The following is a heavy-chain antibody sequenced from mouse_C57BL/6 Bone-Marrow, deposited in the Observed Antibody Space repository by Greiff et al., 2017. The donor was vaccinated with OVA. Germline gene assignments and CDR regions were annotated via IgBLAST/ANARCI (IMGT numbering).Heavy chain of an antibody. Sequence: VKLQQSGAELVKPGASVKMSCKASGYTFTTYPIEWMKQNHGKSLEWIGNFHPYNDDTKYNEKFKGKATLTVEKSSSTVYLELSRLTSDDSAVYYCARLSDYGSSYGYFDYWGQGTTLTVSS. CDR2: FHPYNDDT. J-gene: IGHJ2*01. CDR1: GYTFTTYP. D-gene: IGHD1-1*01. V-gene: IGHV1-47*01. CDR3: ARLSDYGSSYGYFDY.